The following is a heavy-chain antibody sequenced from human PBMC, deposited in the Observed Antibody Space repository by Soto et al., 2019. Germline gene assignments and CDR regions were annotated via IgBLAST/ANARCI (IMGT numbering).Heavy chain of an antibody. V-gene: IGHV3-48*03. CDR3: TRDCLIRALDI. J-gene: IGHJ3*02. CDR1: GFTFDNYE. D-gene: IGHD3-10*01. CDR2: ISSVGSTI. Sequence: GGSLRLSCGASGFTFDNYEMNWVRQAPGKGLEWLSYISSVGSTIYYADSVKGRFTISRDNAKDSLYLQMNSLRVQDTAVYYCTRDCLIRALDIWGQGTMCSVSS.